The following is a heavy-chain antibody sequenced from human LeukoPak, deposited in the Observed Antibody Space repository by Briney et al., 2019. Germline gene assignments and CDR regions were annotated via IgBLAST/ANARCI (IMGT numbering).Heavy chain of an antibody. CDR3: ARGVPVTINWFDP. Sequence: SETLSLTCTVSGGSISSGSYYSSWIRQPAGKGLEWIGRIYTSGSTNYNPSLKSRVTISVDTSKNQFSLKLSSVTAADTAVYYCARGVPVTINWFDPWGQGTLVTVSS. J-gene: IGHJ5*02. CDR2: IYTSGST. CDR1: GGSISSGSYY. V-gene: IGHV4-61*02. D-gene: IGHD4-11*01.